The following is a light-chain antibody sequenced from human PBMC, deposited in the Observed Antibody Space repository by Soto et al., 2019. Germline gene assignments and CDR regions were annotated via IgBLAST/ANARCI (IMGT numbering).Light chain of an antibody. CDR3: QQYGSSPRFT. Sequence: EIVLTQSPGTLSLSPGERATLSCRASQSIASSYLAWFQQKPGQAPRLPIYGASSRATGIPDRFSGSGSRTDFTLTITRLEPEDFAVYYCQQYGSSPRFTFGPGTKVDIK. V-gene: IGKV3-20*01. CDR2: GAS. CDR1: QSIASSY. J-gene: IGKJ3*01.